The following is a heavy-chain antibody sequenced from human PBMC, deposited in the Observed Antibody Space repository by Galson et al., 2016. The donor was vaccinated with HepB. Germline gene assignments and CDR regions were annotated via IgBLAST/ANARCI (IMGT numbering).Heavy chain of an antibody. CDR2: IYSGGST. CDR3: AREGVAAAGGRGYNWFDP. Sequence: SLRLSCAASGFTVCSNYMSWVRQAPGKGLEWVSVIYSGGSTYYADSVKGRFTISRDNSKNTLYLQMNSLGAEDTAVYYCAREGVAAAGGRGYNWFDPWGQGTLVTVSS. D-gene: IGHD6-13*01. J-gene: IGHJ5*02. V-gene: IGHV3-66*01. CDR1: GFTVCSNY.